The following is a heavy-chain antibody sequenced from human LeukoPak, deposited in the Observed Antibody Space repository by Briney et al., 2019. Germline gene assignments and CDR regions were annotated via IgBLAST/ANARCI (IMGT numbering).Heavy chain of an antibody. J-gene: IGHJ6*02. CDR3: ARGSTCSGGSCYVYYYYGMDV. CDR2: ISAGNGNT. Sequence: APVKVSCKASGYTCTSYAIHWVRQAPGQRLEWMGWISAGNGNTKYSQNFQGRVTFISNTSATTAFMELSSLRSEDAAVYYCARGSTCSGGSCYVYYYYGMDVWGQGTTVTVSS. CDR1: GYTCTSYA. V-gene: IGHV1-3*01. D-gene: IGHD2-15*01.